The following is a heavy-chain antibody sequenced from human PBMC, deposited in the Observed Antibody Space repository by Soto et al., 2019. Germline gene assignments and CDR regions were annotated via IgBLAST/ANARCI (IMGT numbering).Heavy chain of an antibody. CDR2: INPSGGST. Sequence: ASVKVSCKTSGYTFSNYGITWVRQAPGQGLEWMGIINPSGGSTSYAQKFQGRVTMTRDTSTSTVYMELSSLRSEDTAVYYCARDGEQQPDYWGQGTLVTVSS. D-gene: IGHD6-13*01. CDR3: ARDGEQQPDY. CDR1: GYTFSNYG. J-gene: IGHJ4*02. V-gene: IGHV1-46*01.